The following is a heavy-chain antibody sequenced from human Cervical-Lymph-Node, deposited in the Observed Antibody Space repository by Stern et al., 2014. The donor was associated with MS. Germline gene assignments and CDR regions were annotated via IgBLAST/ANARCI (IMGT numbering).Heavy chain of an antibody. D-gene: IGHD3-9*01. CDR3: ARSPGYYFDY. CDR2: IDYSRSA. J-gene: IGHJ4*02. CDR1: GGSISSYY. V-gene: IGHV4-59*01. Sequence: EQLVESGPGLVKPSETLSLTCTVSGGSISSYYWSWIRQPPGKGLVWYGYIDYSRSAHYNPSLESRVTISVDMSKNQFSLKLSSVTAADTAVYYCARSPGYYFDYWGQGTLVTVSS.